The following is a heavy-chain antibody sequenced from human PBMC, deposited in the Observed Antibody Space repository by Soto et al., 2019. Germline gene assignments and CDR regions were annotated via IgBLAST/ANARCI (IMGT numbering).Heavy chain of an antibody. CDR1: GDSVSSNSAA. V-gene: IGHV6-1*01. CDR2: TYYRSKWYN. J-gene: IGHJ6*02. D-gene: IGHD3-3*01. CDR3: ATGQSYYDFWSGYPYYYGMDV. Sequence: SQTLSLTCAISGDSVSSNSAAWNWIRQSPSRGLEWLGRTYYRSKWYNDYAVSVKSRITINSDTSKNQFSLQLNSVTPEDTAVYYCATGQSYYDFWSGYPYYYGMDVWGQGTTVTVSS.